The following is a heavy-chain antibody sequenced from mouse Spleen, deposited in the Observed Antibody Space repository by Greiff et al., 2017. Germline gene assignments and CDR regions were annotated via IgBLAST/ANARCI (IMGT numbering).Heavy chain of an antibody. CDR2: ISNGGGST. D-gene: IGHD4-1*01. CDR1: GFTFSDYY. CDR3: AREKLGRNSAMDY. Sequence: EVKLVESGGGLVQPGGSLKLSCATSGFTFSDYYMYWVRQTPEKRLEWVAYISNGGGSTYYPDTVKGRFTISRDNAKNTLYLQMSRLTSEDTARYYCAREKLGRNSAMDYWGQGTSVTVSS. V-gene: IGHV5-12*02. J-gene: IGHJ4*01.